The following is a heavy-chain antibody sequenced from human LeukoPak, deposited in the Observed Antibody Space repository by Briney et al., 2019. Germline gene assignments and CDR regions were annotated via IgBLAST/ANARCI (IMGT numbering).Heavy chain of an antibody. J-gene: IGHJ4*02. CDR1: GFTFSSYA. CDR2: ISGSGGST. CDR3: ARNSEGFSYGQYYFAY. D-gene: IGHD5-18*01. V-gene: IGHV3-23*01. Sequence: PGGSLRLSCAASGFTFSSYAMNWVRQAPGKGLEWVSAISGSGGSTYYADSVKGRFTISRDNSKNTLYLQMNSLRAEDTAVYFCARNSEGFSYGQYYFAYWGQGTLVTVSS.